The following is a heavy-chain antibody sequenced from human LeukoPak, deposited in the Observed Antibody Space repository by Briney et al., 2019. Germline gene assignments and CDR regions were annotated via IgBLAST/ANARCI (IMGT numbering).Heavy chain of an antibody. CDR3: ARAGVDYGDYYYYGMDV. CDR1: GYTFTSYG. J-gene: IGHJ6*02. CDR2: ISAYNGNT. D-gene: IGHD4-17*01. V-gene: IGHV1-18*01. Sequence: GASVKVSCKASGYTFTSYGISWVRQAPGQGLEWMGWISAYNGNTNYAQKLQGRVTMTTDTSTSTAYMELRSLRSDDTAVYYCARAGVDYGDYYYYGMDVWGQGTTVTVSS.